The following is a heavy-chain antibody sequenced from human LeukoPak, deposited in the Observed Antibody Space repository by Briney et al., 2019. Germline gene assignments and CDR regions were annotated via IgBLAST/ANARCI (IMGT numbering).Heavy chain of an antibody. J-gene: IGHJ4*02. V-gene: IGHV1-2*02. CDR3: ARHRSIVGATEFDY. CDR2: MNPNSGGT. Sequence: ASVKVSCKTSGYTFTDYYMHWVRQAPGQGLERMGWMNPNSGGTKYAQKFQGRVTMTRDTSISTAYMELSRLRSDDTAVYYCARHRSIVGATEFDYWGQGTLVTVSS. D-gene: IGHD1-26*01. CDR1: GYTFTDYY.